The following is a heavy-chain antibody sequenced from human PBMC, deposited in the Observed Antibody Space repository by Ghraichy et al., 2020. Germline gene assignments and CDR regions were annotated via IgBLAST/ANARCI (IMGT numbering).Heavy chain of an antibody. CDR3: VVAGYCSSTSCKPLGRAYWFDP. J-gene: IGHJ5*02. Sequence: ASVKVSCKASGYTFTGYYMHWVRQAPGQGLEWMGWINPNSGGTNYAQKFQGRVTMTRDTSISTAYMELSRLRSDDTAVYYCVVAGYCSSTSCKPLGRAYWFDPWGQGTLVTVSS. CDR1: GYTFTGYY. CDR2: INPNSGGT. D-gene: IGHD2-2*01. V-gene: IGHV1-2*02.